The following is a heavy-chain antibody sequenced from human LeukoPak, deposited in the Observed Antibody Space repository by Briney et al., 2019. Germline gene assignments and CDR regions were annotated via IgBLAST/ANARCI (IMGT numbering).Heavy chain of an antibody. CDR3: ARPGNCSGGTCYWYFDL. V-gene: IGHV4-59*08. D-gene: IGHD2-15*01. CDR1: GDSINNYY. CDR2: IYYRGST. Sequence: SETLSLTCSVSGDSINNYYWSWIRQPPGKGLEWIGYIYYRGSTNYNPSLKSRVTISVDTSKNQFPLKLSSVTAADTAVYYCARPGNCSGGTCYWYFDLWGRGTLVTVSS. J-gene: IGHJ2*01.